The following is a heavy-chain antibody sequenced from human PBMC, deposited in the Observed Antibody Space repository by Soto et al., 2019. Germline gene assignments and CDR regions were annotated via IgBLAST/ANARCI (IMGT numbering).Heavy chain of an antibody. CDR3: ARDHITMIVVVTQSLPDY. J-gene: IGHJ4*02. D-gene: IGHD3-22*01. V-gene: IGHV3-30-3*01. CDR1: GFTFSSYA. CDR2: ISYDGSNK. Sequence: QVQLVESGGGVVQPGRSLRLSCAASGFTFSSYAMHWVRQAPGKGLEWVAVISYDGSNKYYADSVKGRFTISRDNSKNTLYLQMNSLRAEDTAVYYCARDHITMIVVVTQSLPDYWGQGTLVTVSS.